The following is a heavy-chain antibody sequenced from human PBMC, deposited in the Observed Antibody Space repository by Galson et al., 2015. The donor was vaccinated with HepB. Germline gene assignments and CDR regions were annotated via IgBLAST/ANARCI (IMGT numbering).Heavy chain of an antibody. V-gene: IGHV3-9*01. CDR3: AKDDSSGWYIFDY. Sequence: SLRLSCAASGFTFDDYAMHWVRQAPGKGLEWVSGISWNSGSIGYADSVKGRFTISRDNAKNSLYLQMNSLRAEDTALYYCAKDDSSGWYIFDYWGQGTLVTVSS. D-gene: IGHD6-19*01. CDR1: GFTFDDYA. CDR2: ISWNSGSI. J-gene: IGHJ4*02.